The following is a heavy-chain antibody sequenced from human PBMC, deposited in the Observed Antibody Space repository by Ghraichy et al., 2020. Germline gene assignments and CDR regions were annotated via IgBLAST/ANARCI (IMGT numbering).Heavy chain of an antibody. CDR3: ARDLKNHNDYYDAFDI. CDR2: IIPVLGTA. V-gene: IGHV1-69*01. CDR1: GGPFSTYA. Sequence: KVSCKSSGGPFSTYAFTWVRQGPGQGLEGLGGIIPVLGTANYAPNLQGRITIIADDSTSTLYMDLSSLRSEDTAIYYCARDLKNHNDYYDAFDIWGQGTLVTVSS. D-gene: IGHD1-14*01. J-gene: IGHJ3*02.